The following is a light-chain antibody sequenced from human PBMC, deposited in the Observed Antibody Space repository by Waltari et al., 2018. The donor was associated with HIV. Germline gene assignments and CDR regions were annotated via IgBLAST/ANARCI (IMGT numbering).Light chain of an antibody. V-gene: IGLV2-14*01. CDR1: SSAVGGYNY. Sequence: QSALTQPASVSGSLGQSITISCTGTSSAVGGYNYVPWYQHHPGKAPKLMIYEVTNRPSGVSNRFSGSKSGNTASLTISGLQAEDESDYYCTSYTSSSTLVVFGGGTNLTVL. CDR2: EVT. CDR3: TSYTSSSTLVV. J-gene: IGLJ2*01.